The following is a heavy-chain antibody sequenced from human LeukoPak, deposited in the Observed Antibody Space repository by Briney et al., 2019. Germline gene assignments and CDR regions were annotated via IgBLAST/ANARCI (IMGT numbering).Heavy chain of an antibody. D-gene: IGHD7-27*01. CDR2: ISAYNGNT. J-gene: IGHJ4*02. Sequence: ASVKVSCKASDYTFSNYGISWVRQAPGQGLEWMGWISAYNGNTNYAQKFQGRVTTTTDTPTSTVYMELRSLRSDDTAVYYCARDLTAGRLVAGVVYWGQGTLVTVSS. V-gene: IGHV1-18*01. CDR1: DYTFSNYG. CDR3: ARDLTAGRLVAGVVY.